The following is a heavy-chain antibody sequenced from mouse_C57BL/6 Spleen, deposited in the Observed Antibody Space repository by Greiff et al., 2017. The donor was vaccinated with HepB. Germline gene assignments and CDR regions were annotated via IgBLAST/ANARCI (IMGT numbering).Heavy chain of an antibody. V-gene: IGHV14-2*01. CDR2: IDPEDGET. J-gene: IGHJ1*03. D-gene: IGHD2-5*01. CDR1: GFNIKDYY. CDR3: APYSNYEYFDV. Sequence: EVKVEESGAELVKPGASVKLSCTASGFNIKDYYMHWVKQRTEQGLEWIGRIDPEDGETKYAPKFQGKATITADTSSNTAYLQLSSLTSEDTAVYYCAPYSNYEYFDVWGTGTTVTVSS.